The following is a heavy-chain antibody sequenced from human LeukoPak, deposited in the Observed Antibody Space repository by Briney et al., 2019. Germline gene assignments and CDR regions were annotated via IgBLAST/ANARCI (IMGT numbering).Heavy chain of an antibody. CDR3: ASGGSGSYTLDY. Sequence: SETLSLTCTVSGYSISSGYYWGWIRQPPGKGLEWIGSIYHSGSTYYNPSLKSRVTISVDTSKNQFSLKLSSVTAADTAVYYCASGGSGSYTLDYWGQGTLVTVSS. V-gene: IGHV4-38-2*02. J-gene: IGHJ4*02. CDR1: GYSISSGYY. D-gene: IGHD3-10*01. CDR2: IYHSGST.